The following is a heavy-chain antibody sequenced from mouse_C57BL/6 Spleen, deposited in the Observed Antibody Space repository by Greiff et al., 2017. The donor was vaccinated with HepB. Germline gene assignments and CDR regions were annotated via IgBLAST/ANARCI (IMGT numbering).Heavy chain of an antibody. Sequence: VPLQQSGAELARPGASVKLSCKASGYTFTSYGISWVEQRTGHGLGWIGEIYPRSGNTYYNEKLKGKATLTADKSSSTAYMELRSLTSEDSAVYFCARCYDGYFNYAMDYWGQGTSVTVSS. CDR1: GYTFTSYG. CDR2: IYPRSGNT. D-gene: IGHD2-3*01. CDR3: ARCYDGYFNYAMDY. J-gene: IGHJ4*01. V-gene: IGHV1-81*01.